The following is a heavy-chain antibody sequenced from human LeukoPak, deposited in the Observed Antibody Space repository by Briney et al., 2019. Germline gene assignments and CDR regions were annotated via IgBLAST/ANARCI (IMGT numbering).Heavy chain of an antibody. D-gene: IGHD2-15*01. CDR1: GFTFSSYE. CDR2: ISSSGSTI. Sequence: GGSLRLSCAASGFTFSSYEMNWVRQAPGKGLEWLSYISSSGSTIYYADSVKGRFTISRDNAKNSLYLQMNSLRAEDTAVYYCASDAEYCSGGSCYRGNFDYWGQGTLVTVSS. J-gene: IGHJ4*02. V-gene: IGHV3-48*03. CDR3: ASDAEYCSGGSCYRGNFDY.